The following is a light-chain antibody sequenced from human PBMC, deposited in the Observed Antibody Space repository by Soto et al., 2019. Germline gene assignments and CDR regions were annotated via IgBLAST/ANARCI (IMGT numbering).Light chain of an antibody. J-gene: IGLJ1*01. CDR3: CSYTRSSTPGYV. Sequence: QSVLTQPASVSGSPGQSITISCTGTSSDVGGYNYVSWYQQHPGKAPKVMIYDVSNRPSGVSSPFSGSKSGNTASLTISGLQPEDDADYYCCSYTRSSTPGYVFGTGTKVTVL. V-gene: IGLV2-14*01. CDR1: SSDVGGYNY. CDR2: DVS.